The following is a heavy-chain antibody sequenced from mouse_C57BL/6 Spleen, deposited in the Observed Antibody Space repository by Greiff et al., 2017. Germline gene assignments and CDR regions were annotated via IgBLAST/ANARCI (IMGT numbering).Heavy chain of an antibody. V-gene: IGHV5-17*01. Sequence: EVQRVESGGGLVKPGGSLKLSCAASGFTFSDYGMHWVRQAPEKGLEWVAYISSGSSTIYYADTVKGRFTISRDNAKNTLFLQMTSLRSEDTAMYYCASLDGYYGYFDYWGQGTTLTVSS. J-gene: IGHJ2*01. CDR1: GFTFSDYG. CDR3: ASLDGYYGYFDY. D-gene: IGHD2-3*01. CDR2: ISSGSSTI.